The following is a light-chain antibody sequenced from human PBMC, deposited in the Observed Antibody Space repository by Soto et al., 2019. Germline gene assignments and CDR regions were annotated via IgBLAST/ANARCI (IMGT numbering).Light chain of an antibody. V-gene: IGKV3-11*01. Sequence: EIVLTQSPATLSLSPGQRVTLSCRASQNIDIFLAWYQQKPGQAPRLLIYDASKRATGIPARFRSSGSGTDFFLTISSLEPDDFAVYFCQQRSNWRLTFGPGTKVDIE. J-gene: IGKJ3*01. CDR1: QNIDIF. CDR3: QQRSNWRLT. CDR2: DAS.